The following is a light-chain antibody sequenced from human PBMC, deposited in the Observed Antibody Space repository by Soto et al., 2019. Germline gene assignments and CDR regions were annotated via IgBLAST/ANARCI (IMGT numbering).Light chain of an antibody. Sequence: DIQMTQSPSSLSASVGDRVTITCRASQTIGANLNWYRQKLGKAPTLLIYDASTLQSEVPSRFSGLGSGTDFALTITSLQPDDSATYYCQQSYTTVYTFGQGTKVDIK. V-gene: IGKV1-39*01. J-gene: IGKJ2*01. CDR3: QQSYTTVYT. CDR2: DAS. CDR1: QTIGAN.